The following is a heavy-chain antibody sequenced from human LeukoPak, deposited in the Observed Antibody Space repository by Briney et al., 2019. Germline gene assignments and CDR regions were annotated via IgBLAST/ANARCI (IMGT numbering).Heavy chain of an antibody. Sequence: ASVKVSCKVSGYTLTELSMHWVRQAPGKGLEWMGGFDPEDGETIYAQKFQGRVTMTEDTSTDTAYMELSSLRSEDTALYYCAKDIGAVAGTGLPFDPWGQGTLVTVSS. CDR3: AKDIGAVAGTGLPFDP. CDR1: GYTLTELS. CDR2: FDPEDGET. J-gene: IGHJ5*02. D-gene: IGHD6-19*01. V-gene: IGHV1-24*01.